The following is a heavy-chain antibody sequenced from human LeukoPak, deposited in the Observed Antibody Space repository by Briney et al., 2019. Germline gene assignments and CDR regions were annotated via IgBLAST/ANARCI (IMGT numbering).Heavy chain of an antibody. J-gene: IGHJ4*02. CDR2: IKQGGSEK. D-gene: IGHD3-3*01. V-gene: IGHV3-7*01. CDR1: GFSFSSYW. Sequence: SRGSLRLSCVASGFSFSSYWMAWVRQAPGQGLEWVANIKQGGSEKYYVDSVKGRFTISRDNAKNSLYLQMNSLRVEDTAVYYCARGEIFGVVILSYYFDYWGQGTLVTVSS. CDR3: ARGEIFGVVILSYYFDY.